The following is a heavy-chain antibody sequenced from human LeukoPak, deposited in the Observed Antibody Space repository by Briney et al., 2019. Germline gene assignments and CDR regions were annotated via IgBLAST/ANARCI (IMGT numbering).Heavy chain of an antibody. Sequence: PSETLSLTCIVSGGSISNTSYYWGWIRQPPGKGLEWIGSVYYSGLTNYNPSLKSRVTISVDTSKNQFSLKLSSVTAADTAVYYCAREVETDVITMVRGVYDYWGQGTLVTVSS. CDR2: VYYSGLT. D-gene: IGHD3-10*01. CDR1: GGSISNTSYY. J-gene: IGHJ4*02. V-gene: IGHV4-39*07. CDR3: AREVETDVITMVRGVYDY.